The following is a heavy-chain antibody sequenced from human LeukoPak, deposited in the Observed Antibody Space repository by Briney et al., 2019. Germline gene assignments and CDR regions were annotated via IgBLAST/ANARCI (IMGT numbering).Heavy chain of an antibody. J-gene: IGHJ3*02. CDR2: MNPNSGGT. CDR1: GYTFTDYY. D-gene: IGHD5-18*01. V-gene: IGHV1-2*02. Sequence: ASVKVSCKASGYTFTDYYMHWVRQAPGQGLEWMGWMNPNSGGTKNAQQFQGRVTMTRDTSISTAYMELSSLRSDDTAMYYCARANTAKVIDAFDIWGQGTVVTVS. CDR3: ARANTAKVIDAFDI.